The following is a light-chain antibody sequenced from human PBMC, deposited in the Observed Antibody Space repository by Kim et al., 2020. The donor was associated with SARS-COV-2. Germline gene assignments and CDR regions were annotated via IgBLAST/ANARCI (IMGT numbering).Light chain of an antibody. CDR2: GKN. CDR1: SLRSYY. CDR3: NSRDSSGNHLV. J-gene: IGLJ1*01. V-gene: IGLV3-19*01. Sequence: SSELTQDPAVSVALGQTVRITCQGDSLRSYYASWYQQKPGQAPVLVIYGKNNPPSGIPDRFSGSSSGNTASLTITGAQAEDEADYYCNSRDSSGNHLVFGTGTKVTVL.